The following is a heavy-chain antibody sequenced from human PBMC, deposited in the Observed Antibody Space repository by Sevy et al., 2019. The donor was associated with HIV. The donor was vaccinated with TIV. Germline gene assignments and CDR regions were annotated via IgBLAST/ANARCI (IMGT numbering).Heavy chain of an antibody. CDR1: GFTFSKYG. J-gene: IGHJ4*02. V-gene: IGHV3-33*01. D-gene: IGHD3-22*01. Sequence: GGSLRLSCAASGFTFSKYGMHWVRQAPGKGLEWVALIWYDGSNKYYADSVKGRFTISRDNSKNTLYLQMNSLRAEDTAVYYCVGGADYYDSSGATCDYWGQGTLVTVSS. CDR2: IWYDGSNK. CDR3: VGGADYYDSSGATCDY.